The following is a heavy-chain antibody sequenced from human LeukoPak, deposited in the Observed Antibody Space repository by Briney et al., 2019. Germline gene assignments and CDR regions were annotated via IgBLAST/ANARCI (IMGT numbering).Heavy chain of an antibody. D-gene: IGHD1-1*01. J-gene: IGHJ4*02. CDR1: GGSFSGYS. V-gene: IGHV4-34*01. CDR3: ARGSATGLAY. Sequence: SETLSLTCAVYGGSFSGYSWTWIRQPPGKGLEWIGEIDRSRTTNYNPSLKSRLTISVDTSKNQFSLKLSSVTAADTAVYYCARGSATGLAYWDQGTLVTVS. CDR2: IDRSRTT.